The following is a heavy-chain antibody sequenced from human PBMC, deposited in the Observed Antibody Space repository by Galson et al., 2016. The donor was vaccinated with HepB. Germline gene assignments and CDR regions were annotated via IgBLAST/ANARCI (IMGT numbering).Heavy chain of an antibody. CDR3: TRVGYNGYDFGGVDV. Sequence: SETLSLTCAANGGSLSGHYWGWVRQPPGVGLEWIGEISHSGSTHYNPALKSRGILSVDTAKNQFSLKLTSVTAADTAVYFCTRVGYNGYDFGGVDVWDKGTTVTVSS. D-gene: IGHD5-12*01. CDR2: ISHSGST. CDR1: GGSLSGHY. V-gene: IGHV4-34*01. J-gene: IGHJ6*04.